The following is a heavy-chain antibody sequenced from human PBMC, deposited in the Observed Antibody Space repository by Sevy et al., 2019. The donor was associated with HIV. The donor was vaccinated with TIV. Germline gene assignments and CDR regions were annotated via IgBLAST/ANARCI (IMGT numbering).Heavy chain of an antibody. V-gene: IGHV3-33*01. Sequence: GGSLRLSCAASGFSFSNYGMHWVRQAPGKGLEWVALICYDGSSKYYADSVKGRVTISRDNSKNTLSLQMKSMRAEDTAVHYCARGADYFDSSGANFEYWGQGTLVTVSS. CDR1: GFSFSNYG. J-gene: IGHJ4*02. CDR3: ARGADYFDSSGANFEY. D-gene: IGHD3-22*01. CDR2: ICYDGSSK.